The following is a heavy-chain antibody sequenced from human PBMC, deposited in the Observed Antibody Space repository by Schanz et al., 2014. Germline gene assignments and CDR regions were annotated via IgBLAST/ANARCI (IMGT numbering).Heavy chain of an antibody. J-gene: IGHJ4*02. CDR3: ARAAYGGYTSTPLRY. Sequence: QVQLVQSGAEVKKPGASVKVSCKASGYTFISYFIHWVRQAPGRGLEWMGIINPTGGSTSYAQRFQGRVTVTRDTSTSTVYMELSSLRSEDTAVYYCARAAYGGYTSTPLRYWGQGTLVTVSS. D-gene: IGHD5-12*01. CDR2: INPTGGST. CDR1: GYTFISYF. V-gene: IGHV1-46*01.